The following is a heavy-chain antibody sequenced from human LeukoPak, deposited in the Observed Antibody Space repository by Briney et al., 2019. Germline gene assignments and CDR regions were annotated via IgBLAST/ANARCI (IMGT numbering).Heavy chain of an antibody. CDR3: ARVAGIRHGAPSY. CDR1: GYTFTGYY. V-gene: IGHV1-2*02. Sequence: ASVKVSCKASGYTFTGYYMHWVRQAPGQGLEWMGWINPNSGGTDYAQKFQGRVTMTRDTSISTAYMELSRLRSDDTAVYYCARVAGIRHGAPSYWGQGTLVTVSS. J-gene: IGHJ4*02. CDR2: INPNSGGT. D-gene: IGHD1-26*01.